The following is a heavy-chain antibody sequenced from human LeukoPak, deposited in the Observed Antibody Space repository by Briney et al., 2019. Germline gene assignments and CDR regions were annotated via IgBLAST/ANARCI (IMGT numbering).Heavy chain of an antibody. Sequence: GSLPLSCAASGFTFSSYAMSWVRQAPGKGLERVSAISGSGGSTYYADSVKGRFTISRDNSKNTLYLQMNSLRAEDTAVYYCAKSKGSGYDWDYWGQGTLVTVSS. CDR2: ISGSGGST. D-gene: IGHD5-12*01. V-gene: IGHV3-23*01. J-gene: IGHJ4*02. CDR3: AKSKGSGYDWDY. CDR1: GFTFSSYA.